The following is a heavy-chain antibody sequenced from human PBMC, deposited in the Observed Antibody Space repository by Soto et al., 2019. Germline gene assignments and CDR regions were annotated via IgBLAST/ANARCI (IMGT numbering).Heavy chain of an antibody. V-gene: IGHV3-23*01. CDR2: ISGSGGST. CDR1: GFTFSSYA. D-gene: IGHD3-16*02. CDR3: ARGPAGYYDYVWGSYPSPLDY. J-gene: IGHJ4*02. Sequence: GGSLRLSCAASGFTFSSYAMSWVRQAPGKGLEWVSAISGSGGSTYYADSVKGRFTISRDNSKNTLYLQMNSLRAEDTAVYYCARGPAGYYDYVWGSYPSPLDYWGQGTLVTVSS.